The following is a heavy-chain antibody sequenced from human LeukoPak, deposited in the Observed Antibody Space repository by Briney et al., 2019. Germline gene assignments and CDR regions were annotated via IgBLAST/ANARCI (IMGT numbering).Heavy chain of an antibody. CDR3: ATARYDDNDYYYYYMDV. D-gene: IGHD3-9*01. Sequence: ASVKVSCKISGYTLSDLSIHWVRQAPGKGLEWVGGIDPEDGDTVYARNFRGRFTVTEDTSTDTSYMELSSLTADDTAVYYCATARYDDNDYYYYYMDVWGDGTSVTVSS. V-gene: IGHV1-24*01. CDR2: IDPEDGDT. CDR1: GYTLSDLS. J-gene: IGHJ6*03.